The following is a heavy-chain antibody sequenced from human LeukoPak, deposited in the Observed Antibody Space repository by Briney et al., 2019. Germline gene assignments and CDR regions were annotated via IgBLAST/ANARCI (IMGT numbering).Heavy chain of an antibody. CDR3: AKGGYDSWFDP. Sequence: AGGSLRLSCVASGFTFSSYSMTWVRQAPGKGVEWVSNLRSNGRDTYYADSVKGRFTISRDNSKNTVYLEMNKLRAEDTAVYYCAKGGYDSWFDPWGQGILVIVSS. CDR1: GFTFSSYS. D-gene: IGHD2-15*01. V-gene: IGHV3-23*01. J-gene: IGHJ5*02. CDR2: LRSNGRDT.